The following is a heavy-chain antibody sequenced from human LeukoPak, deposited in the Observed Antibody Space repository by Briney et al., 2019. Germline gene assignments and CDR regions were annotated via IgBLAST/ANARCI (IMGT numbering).Heavy chain of an antibody. Sequence: GGSLRLSCAASGFTFSSYGMHRVRQAPGKGLEWVAVIWYDGSNKYYADSVKGRFTISRDNSKNTLYLQMNSLRAEDTAVYYCAKLNYYGSGPHFDYWGQGTLVTVSS. V-gene: IGHV3-33*06. CDR2: IWYDGSNK. J-gene: IGHJ4*02. CDR1: GFTFSSYG. D-gene: IGHD3-10*01. CDR3: AKLNYYGSGPHFDY.